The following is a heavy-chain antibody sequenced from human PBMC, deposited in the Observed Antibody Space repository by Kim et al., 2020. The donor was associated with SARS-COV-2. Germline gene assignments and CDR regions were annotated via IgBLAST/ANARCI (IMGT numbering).Heavy chain of an antibody. V-gene: IGHV4-34*01. Sequence: SETLSLTCAVYGGSFSGYYWSWIRQPPGKGLEWIGEINHSGSTNYNPSLKSRVTISVDTSKNQFSLKLSSVTAADTAVYYCARSVRVTQYLRYYYYYGMDVWGQGTTVTVSS. CDR3: ARSVRVTQYLRYYYYYGMDV. CDR1: GGSFSGYY. CDR2: INHSGST. J-gene: IGHJ6*02. D-gene: IGHD4-17*01.